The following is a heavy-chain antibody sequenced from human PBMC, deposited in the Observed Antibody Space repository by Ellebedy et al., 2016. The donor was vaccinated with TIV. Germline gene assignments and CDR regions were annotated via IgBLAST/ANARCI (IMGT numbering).Heavy chain of an antibody. D-gene: IGHD6-19*01. CDR3: ARAPGGWTAEYFQH. V-gene: IGHV3-7*04. Sequence: GGSLRLXXAASGFTFSSYWMSWVRQAPGKGLEWVANIKQDGSEKYYVDSVKGRFTISRDNAKNSLYLQMNSLRAEDTAVYYCARAPGGWTAEYFQHWGQGTLVTVSS. J-gene: IGHJ1*01. CDR1: GFTFSSYW. CDR2: IKQDGSEK.